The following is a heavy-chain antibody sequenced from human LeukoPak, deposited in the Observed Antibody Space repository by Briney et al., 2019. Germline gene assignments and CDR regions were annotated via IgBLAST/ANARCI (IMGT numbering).Heavy chain of an antibody. V-gene: IGHV3-53*01. CDR3: AKRVREFSTISYYFDY. CDR1: GFSVSSNY. Sequence: PGGSLRLSCAASGFSVSSNYMSWVRQAPGKGLEWVSVIYSGGSTYYADSVKGRFTISRDNSKNTLYLQMNSLRAEDTAVYYCAKRVREFSTISYYFDYWGQGTLVTVSS. CDR2: IYSGGST. J-gene: IGHJ4*02. D-gene: IGHD3-10*01.